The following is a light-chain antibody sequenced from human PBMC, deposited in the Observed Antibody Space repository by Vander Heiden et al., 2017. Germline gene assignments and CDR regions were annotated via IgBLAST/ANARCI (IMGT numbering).Light chain of an antibody. J-gene: IGLJ2*01. CDR1: SDDVGGHTY. V-gene: IGLV2-14*01. CDR3: SAYTSYMAVI. CDR2: AIS. Sequence: QSTLTQPASVPASPGQSLTIPCPAPSDDVGGHTYVSWYQQHPGKAPNLIIYAISLRPSGVSDRFSGSQSGNTSSLAISGLQPEDAARYYCSAYTSYMAVILGGGPKLTVL.